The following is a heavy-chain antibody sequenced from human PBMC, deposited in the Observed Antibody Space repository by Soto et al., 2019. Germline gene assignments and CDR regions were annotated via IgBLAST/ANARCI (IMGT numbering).Heavy chain of an antibody. CDR3: ARVATVTTHSDRYGMDV. V-gene: IGHV1-2*04. D-gene: IGHD4-4*01. CDR1: GYTFTGYY. CDR2: INPNSGGT. J-gene: IGHJ6*02. Sequence: ASVKVSCKASGYTFTGYYMHWVRQAPGQGLEWMGWINPNSGGTNYAQKFQGWVTMTRGTSISTAYMELSRLRSDDTAVYYCARVATVTTHSDRYGMDVWGQGTTVTVSS.